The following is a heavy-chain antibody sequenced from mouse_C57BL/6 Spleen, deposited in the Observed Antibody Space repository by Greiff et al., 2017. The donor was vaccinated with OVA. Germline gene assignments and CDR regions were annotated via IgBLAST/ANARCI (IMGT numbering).Heavy chain of an antibody. CDR2: ISYDGST. CDR1: GYSITSGYY. J-gene: IGHJ2*01. D-gene: IGHD2-1*01. V-gene: IGHV3-6*01. Sequence: DVKLQESGPGLVKPSQSLSLTCSVTGYSITSGYYWNWIRQFPGNQLEWMGYISYDGSTNYNPSLKNRISITRDTSKNQFFLTLNSVTTEDTATYYGARAPLYYGNYPFDYWGQGTTLTVSS. CDR3: ARAPLYYGNYPFDY.